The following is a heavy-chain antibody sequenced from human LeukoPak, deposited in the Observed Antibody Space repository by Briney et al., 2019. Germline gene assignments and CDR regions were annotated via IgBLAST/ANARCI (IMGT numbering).Heavy chain of an antibody. V-gene: IGHV3-30-3*01. D-gene: IGHD5-24*01. CDR3: ARDPDGD. J-gene: IGHJ4*02. Sequence: PGGSLRLSCAASGFTFSSYAMHWVRQAPGKGLEWVAVISYDGSNKYYADSVKGRFTISRDNSKNTLYLQMNSLRAEDTAVYYCARDPDGDWGQGTLVTVSS. CDR1: GFTFSSYA. CDR2: ISYDGSNK.